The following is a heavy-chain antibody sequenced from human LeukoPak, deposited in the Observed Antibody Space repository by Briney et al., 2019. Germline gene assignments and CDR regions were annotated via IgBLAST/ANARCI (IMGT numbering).Heavy chain of an antibody. D-gene: IGHD1-26*01. J-gene: IGHJ4*02. CDR1: GFTFSSYS. V-gene: IGHV3-21*01. Sequence: GGSLRLSCAASGFTFSSYSMNWVRQAPGKGLEWVSSISSSSSYIYYADSVKGRFTISRDNAKNSLYLQMNSLRAEDTAVYYCTTGSAKMRATSGLEFDYWGQGTLITVSS. CDR2: ISSSSSYI. CDR3: TTGSAKMRATSGLEFDY.